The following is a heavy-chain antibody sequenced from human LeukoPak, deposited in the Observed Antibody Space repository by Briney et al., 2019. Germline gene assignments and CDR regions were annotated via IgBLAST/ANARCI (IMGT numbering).Heavy chain of an antibody. CDR1: GGSFSGYY. J-gene: IGHJ4*02. CDR2: INHSGST. CDR3: ARFRDGFLDY. Sequence: SETLSLTCAVYGGSFSGYYWSWIRQPPGKGLEWIGEINHSGSTNYNPPLKSRVTISVDTSKNQFSLKLSSVTAADTAVYYCARFRDGFLDYWGQGTLVTVSS. D-gene: IGHD5-24*01. V-gene: IGHV4-34*01.